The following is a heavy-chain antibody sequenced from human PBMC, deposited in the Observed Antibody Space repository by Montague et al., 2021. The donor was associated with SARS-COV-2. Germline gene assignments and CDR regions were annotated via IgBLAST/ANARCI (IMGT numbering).Heavy chain of an antibody. CDR3: ARIPHASWYWYFDY. Sequence: SLRLSCAASGFIFSKYRMSLVRQVPGKGLEWVANIKEDASEKYYVASVKGRFTISRDNAQNSLYLQLNSLRAEDTAVYYCARIPHASWYWYFDYWGQGTLVTVSS. V-gene: IGHV3-7*01. CDR1: GFIFSKYR. D-gene: IGHD6-13*01. J-gene: IGHJ4*02. CDR2: IKEDASEK.